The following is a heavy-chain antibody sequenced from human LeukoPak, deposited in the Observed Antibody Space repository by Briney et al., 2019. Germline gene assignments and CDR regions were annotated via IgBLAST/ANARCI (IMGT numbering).Heavy chain of an antibody. CDR3: AKDLEVTIFGVVTKNWFDP. V-gene: IGHV3-23*01. CDR1: GFTFSSYA. CDR2: ISGSGGST. D-gene: IGHD3-3*01. Sequence: GGSLRLSCAASGFTFSSYAMSWVRQAPGKGLEWVSAISGSGGSTYYADSVKGRFTISRDNSKNTLYLQMNSLRAEDTAVYYCAKDLEVTIFGVVTKNWFDPWGQGTLVTVSS. J-gene: IGHJ5*02.